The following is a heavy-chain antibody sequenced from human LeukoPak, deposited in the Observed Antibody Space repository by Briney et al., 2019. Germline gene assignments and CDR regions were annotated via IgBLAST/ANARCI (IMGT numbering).Heavy chain of an antibody. Sequence: PSETLSLTCTVSGGSISSSSYYWSWIRQPAGKGLEWIGRIYTSGSTNYNPSLKSRVTISVDTSKNQFSLKLSSVTAADTAVYYCARVSRGYYDSSGYSPRAFDIWGQGTMVTVSS. CDR1: GGSISSSSYY. CDR3: ARVSRGYYDSSGYSPRAFDI. V-gene: IGHV4-61*02. D-gene: IGHD3-22*01. J-gene: IGHJ3*02. CDR2: IYTSGST.